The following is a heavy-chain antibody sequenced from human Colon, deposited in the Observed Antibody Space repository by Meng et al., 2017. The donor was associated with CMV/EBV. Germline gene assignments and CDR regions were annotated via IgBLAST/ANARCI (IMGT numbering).Heavy chain of an antibody. V-gene: IGHV3-53*01. D-gene: IGHD3-3*01. CDR1: GFTVTNNY. J-gene: IGHJ6*02. Sequence: GGSLRLSCAASGFTVTNNYMTWVRQAPGKGLEWVSDVSRRGETTYSADSVKGRFSVSRDNSKNMVFLQMTSLTAEDTAIYYCAKTIFDSVKSGLGVWGQGTTVTVSS. CDR3: AKTIFDSVKSGLGV. CDR2: SRRGETT.